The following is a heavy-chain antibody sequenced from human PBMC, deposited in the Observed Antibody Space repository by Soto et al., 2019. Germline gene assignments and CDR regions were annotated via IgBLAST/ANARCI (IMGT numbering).Heavy chain of an antibody. CDR1: GFTFSSFG. CDR2: IWYDGSKK. J-gene: IGHJ4*02. CDR3: AKAGGEAGTVDYFDY. Sequence: PGGSLRLSVAASGFTFSSFGMHWVRQATGKGLEWVSLIWYDGSKKSYGDSVKGRFTISRDNSKNTLYLQMSSLRVEDTAVYYCAKAGGEAGTVDYFDYWGQGTLVTVSS. D-gene: IGHD6-13*01. V-gene: IGHV3-33*06.